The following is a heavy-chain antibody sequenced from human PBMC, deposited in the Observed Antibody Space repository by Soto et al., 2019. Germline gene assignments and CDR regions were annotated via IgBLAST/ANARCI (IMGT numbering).Heavy chain of an antibody. D-gene: IGHD3-16*01. V-gene: IGHV1-18*01. CDR2: ISPYTGNT. J-gene: IGHJ6*02. CDR1: GYIFVNYG. Sequence: QVQLVQSGDEVKKPGASVKVSCKASGYIFVNYGIAWVRQAPGQGLEWMGWISPYTGNTHSATKVQGRLTMTTDTSTSPAYMGLGSLTSDDTAVYYCVMVDNYVTPTPQDVWGQGTTVTVSS. CDR3: VMVDNYVTPTPQDV.